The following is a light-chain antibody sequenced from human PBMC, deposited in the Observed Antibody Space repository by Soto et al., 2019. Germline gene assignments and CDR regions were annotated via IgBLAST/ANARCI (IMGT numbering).Light chain of an antibody. V-gene: IGKV3-20*01. CDR1: QSVSSSY. Sequence: DIVLTQSPGTLSLSPGERATLSCRDSQSVSSSYLAWYQQRPGQAPRLLIYGVSSRATGIPDRFSGSGSGTDFTLTISRLEPEDFAVYYCQQYGNSPSTFGQGTKVEIK. CDR3: QQYGNSPST. CDR2: GVS. J-gene: IGKJ1*01.